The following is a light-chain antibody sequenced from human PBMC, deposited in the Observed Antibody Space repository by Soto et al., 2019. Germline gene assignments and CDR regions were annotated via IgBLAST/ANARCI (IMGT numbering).Light chain of an antibody. CDR3: QQFDTSSVT. CDR2: GAS. Sequence: EIVLTQSPGTLSLSPGEGATLSCRASQSIAINSLAWYQQKPGQAPRLLIYGASSRATGIPDRFSGSGSGTDFTLTIRRLEPEDFAVYYCQQFDTSSVTFGGGTKVEIK. CDR1: QSIAINS. J-gene: IGKJ4*01. V-gene: IGKV3-20*01.